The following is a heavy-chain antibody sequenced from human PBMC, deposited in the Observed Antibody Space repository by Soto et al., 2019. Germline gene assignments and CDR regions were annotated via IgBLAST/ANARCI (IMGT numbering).Heavy chain of an antibody. CDR2: ISSSGSTI. CDR3: ARGLNYFDHHAFDI. V-gene: IGHV3-48*03. Sequence: PGGSLRLPCAASGFTFSRYEMNWVRQAPGKGLEWVSYISSSGSTIYYADSVKGRFTISRDKSNNTLYLQMNTLRAEDTAVYYCARGLNYFDHHAFDIWGQGTMVTVSS. D-gene: IGHD3-22*01. J-gene: IGHJ3*02. CDR1: GFTFSRYE.